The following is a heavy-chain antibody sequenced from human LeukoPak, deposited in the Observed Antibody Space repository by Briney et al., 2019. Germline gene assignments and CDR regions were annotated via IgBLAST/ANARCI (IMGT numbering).Heavy chain of an antibody. D-gene: IGHD3-16*02. CDR2: ISSSSSYI. Sequence: GGSLRLSCAASGFTFSSYSMNWVRQAPGKGLEWVSSISSSSSYIYYADSVKGRFTISRDNAKNSLYLQMNSLRAEDTAVYYCARVIYRPYYYYYMDVWGKGTTVTVSS. J-gene: IGHJ6*03. CDR1: GFTFSSYS. V-gene: IGHV3-21*01. CDR3: ARVIYRPYYYYYMDV.